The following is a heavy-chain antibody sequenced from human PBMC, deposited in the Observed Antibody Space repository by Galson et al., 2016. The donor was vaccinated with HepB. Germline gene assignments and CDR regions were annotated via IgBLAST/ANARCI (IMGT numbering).Heavy chain of an antibody. D-gene: IGHD2-8*01. CDR1: GFTFSTYW. V-gene: IGHV3-74*01. J-gene: IGHJ5*02. Sequence: SLRLSCAASGFTFSTYWMYWVRQTPDKGLVWVSRISGDGSSTGYADSVKGRFTISRDNSKNTLYLQMNSLRAEDTAVYFCARDKSGIVLMVSSHNWFDAWGQGTLVTVSS. CDR2: ISGDGSST. CDR3: ARDKSGIVLMVSSHNWFDA.